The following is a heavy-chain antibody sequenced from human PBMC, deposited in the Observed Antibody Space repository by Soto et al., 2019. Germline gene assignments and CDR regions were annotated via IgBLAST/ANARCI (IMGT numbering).Heavy chain of an antibody. J-gene: IGHJ6*02. V-gene: IGHV1-46*01. Sequence: GASVKVSCKAPADTFTSYYIHWVRQAPGHGLEWMGIINPNGGSTRFAQTFQGRITMTTDTSTSTVYMELRSLRSEDTAVYYCAKVRYSSPMGYYYGMDVWGQGTTVTVSS. CDR2: INPNGGST. D-gene: IGHD6-19*01. CDR1: ADTFTSYY. CDR3: AKVRYSSPMGYYYGMDV.